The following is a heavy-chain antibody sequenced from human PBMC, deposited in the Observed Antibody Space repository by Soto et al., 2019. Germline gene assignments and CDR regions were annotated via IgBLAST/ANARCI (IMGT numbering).Heavy chain of an antibody. CDR1: GGTFSSYA. J-gene: IGHJ6*02. V-gene: IGHV1-69*13. CDR3: ASRGGGSSGLYGMDV. Sequence: GASVKVSCKASGGTFSSYAISWVRQAPGQGLEWMGGIIPIFGTANYAQKFQGRVTITADESTSTAYMELSSLRSEDTAVYYCASRGGGSSGLYGMDVWGQGTTVTAP. D-gene: IGHD2-15*01. CDR2: IIPIFGTA.